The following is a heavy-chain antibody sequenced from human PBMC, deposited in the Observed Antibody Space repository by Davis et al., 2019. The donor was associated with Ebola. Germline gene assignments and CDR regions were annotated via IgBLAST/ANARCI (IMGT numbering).Heavy chain of an antibody. Sequence: SVKVSCKASGGTFSSYAISWVRQAPGQGLEWMGGIIPIFGTANYAQKFQGRVTITADESTSTAYMELSSLRSEDTAVYYCARGGPHCSSTSCYAYYYYMDVWGKGTTVTVSS. CDR3: ARGGPHCSSTSCYAYYYYMDV. D-gene: IGHD2-2*01. J-gene: IGHJ6*03. CDR1: GGTFSSYA. V-gene: IGHV1-69*13. CDR2: IIPIFGTA.